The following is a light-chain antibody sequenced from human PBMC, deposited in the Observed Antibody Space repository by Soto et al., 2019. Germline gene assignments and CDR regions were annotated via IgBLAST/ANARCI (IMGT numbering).Light chain of an antibody. J-gene: IGKJ1*01. CDR2: GAS. CDR3: LQDINYPWS. Sequence: AIQMTQSPSSLSASVGDRVTISCRASQGIGNALGWYQQKPGKPPKVLIYGASNLHSVVPPRFSGSGSGTDFALAISRLKPEDSANYSGLQDINYPWSVGQGTKGEIK. CDR1: QGIGNA. V-gene: IGKV1-6*01.